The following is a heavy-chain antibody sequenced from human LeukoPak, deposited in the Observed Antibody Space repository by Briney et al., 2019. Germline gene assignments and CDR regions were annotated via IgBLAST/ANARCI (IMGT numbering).Heavy chain of an antibody. CDR2: ISSNGGST. V-gene: IGHV3-64*02. CDR1: GFTFSSYS. J-gene: IGHJ4*02. Sequence: GGSLRLSCAASGFTFSSYSMHWVRQAPGKGLEYMSGISSNGGSTWYAGSVKGRFTISRDNSKNTVNLQLGSLRIEDTAVYHCARMTLYGSGTVHWGQGTLVTVSS. CDR3: ARMTLYGSGTVH. D-gene: IGHD3-10*01.